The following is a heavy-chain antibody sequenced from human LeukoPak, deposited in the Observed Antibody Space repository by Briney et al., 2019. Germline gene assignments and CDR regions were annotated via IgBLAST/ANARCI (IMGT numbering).Heavy chain of an antibody. V-gene: IGHV3-23*01. CDR3: AKAGDAWGYNSPLGGRFDY. CDR1: EFTFSSYA. J-gene: IGHJ4*02. D-gene: IGHD5-24*01. Sequence: GGSLRLSCAASEFTFSSYAMSWVRQAPGRGLEWVSAISGSGVSTYYADSVKGRFTISRDNSKNRLYLQMNSLRAEDTAVYYCAKAGDAWGYNSPLGGRFDYWGQGTLVTVSS. CDR2: ISGSGVST.